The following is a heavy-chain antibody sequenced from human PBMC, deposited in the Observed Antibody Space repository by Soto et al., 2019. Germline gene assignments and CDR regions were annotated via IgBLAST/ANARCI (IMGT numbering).Heavy chain of an antibody. D-gene: IGHD2-21*02. CDR1: GFTFSMYS. CDR2: IPQDGVDG. CDR3: ARDHLILPAHDFFYGSDV. J-gene: IGHJ6*02. V-gene: IGHV3-7*03. Sequence: DVKLVESGGGLVQPGDSLRLSCEVSGFTFSMYSMSWVRQSPGKGLEWVAKIPQDGVDGHYADSVKGRFTISRDNGKNSLYLQLNNLRAEDTAVYYCARDHLILPAHDFFYGSDVWGRGDTGTVSS.